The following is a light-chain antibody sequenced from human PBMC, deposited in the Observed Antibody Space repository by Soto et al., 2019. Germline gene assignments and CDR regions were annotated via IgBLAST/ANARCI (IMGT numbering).Light chain of an antibody. J-gene: IGKJ3*01. Sequence: IQLTQSPSSLSASVGDRVTFTCRASQDISNYIAWYQQKPGQAPRLLIYAASTLQSGVPSRFSGSGSGTDFTLTISSLQPEDFATYYCQQSYSTPLFTFGPGTKVDIK. V-gene: IGKV1-39*01. CDR2: AAS. CDR1: QDISNY. CDR3: QQSYSTPLFT.